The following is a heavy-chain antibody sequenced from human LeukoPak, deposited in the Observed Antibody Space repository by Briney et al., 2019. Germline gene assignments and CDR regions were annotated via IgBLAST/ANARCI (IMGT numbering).Heavy chain of an antibody. CDR1: GGSFSGYY. CDR3: VRGQRWGGAFDY. CDR2: INHSGST. D-gene: IGHD5-24*01. V-gene: IGHV4-34*01. J-gene: IGHJ4*02. Sequence: SETLSLTCAVYGGSFSGYYWSWIRQPPGKGLEWIGEINHSGSTNYNPSLKSRVTISVDTSKNQFSLKLSSVTAADTAVYYCVRGQRWGGAFDYWGQGTLVTVSS.